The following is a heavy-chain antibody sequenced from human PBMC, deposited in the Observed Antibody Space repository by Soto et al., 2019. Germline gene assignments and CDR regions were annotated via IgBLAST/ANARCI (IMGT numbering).Heavy chain of an antibody. V-gene: IGHV3-74*01. CDR2: IGDDGTTT. Sequence: EVQLLESGGGLVQPGGSLRLSCAASGFTFSSHWMHWVRQAPGKGLEWVSRIGDDGTTTNYADSVRGRCTISRDNAKNTLSLQMHTLRAADTAVSYCVTANPRIVVRATPLFRHWRQATLVTVSS. J-gene: IGHJ1*01. D-gene: IGHD3-16*02. CDR3: VTANPRIVVRATPLFRH. CDR1: GFTFSSHW.